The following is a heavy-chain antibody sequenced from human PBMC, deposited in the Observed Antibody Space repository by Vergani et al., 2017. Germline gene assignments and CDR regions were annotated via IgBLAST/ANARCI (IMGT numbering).Heavy chain of an antibody. V-gene: IGHV4-4*01. Sequence: QVQLQESGPGLVKPPGTLSLPCAVSGDSISSNNCWTWVRQPPGKGLEWIGEICHTEDNKYRPSLKSRVTVSVDESRNLFSLRLNSVTAADTAVYCCATIGYRRWGYYFDYWGQGILVTVSS. CDR3: ATIGYRRWGYYFDY. J-gene: IGHJ4*02. CDR2: ICHTEDN. D-gene: IGHD2-2*02. CDR1: GDSISSNNC.